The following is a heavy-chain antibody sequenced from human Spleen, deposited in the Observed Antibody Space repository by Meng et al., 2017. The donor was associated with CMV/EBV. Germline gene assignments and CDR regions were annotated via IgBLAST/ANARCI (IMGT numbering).Heavy chain of an antibody. V-gene: IGHV3-21*01. Sequence: SGFTFSSYSMNWVRQAPGKGLEWVSSISSSSSYIYYADSVKGRFTISRDNAKNSLYLQMNSLRAEDTAVYYCARVVVVAATGDTDYWGQGTLVTVSS. CDR3: ARVVVVAATGDTDY. CDR2: ISSSSSYI. D-gene: IGHD2-15*01. J-gene: IGHJ4*02. CDR1: GFTFSSYS.